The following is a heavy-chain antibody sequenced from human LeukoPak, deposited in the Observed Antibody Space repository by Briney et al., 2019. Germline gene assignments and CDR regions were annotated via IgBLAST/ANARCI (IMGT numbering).Heavy chain of an antibody. CDR3: AKDEDSGSYYYRAYHY. D-gene: IGHD3-10*01. CDR1: GCTFGDYA. CDR2: ISWRSGSI. J-gene: IGHJ4*02. Sequence: PGGSLRLSCAASGCTFGDYAMRWVVQDPREGRQWGSGISWRSGSIGYAESVKGRVTISGDKAKNYLYLKMSSLTAADTALYYCAKDEDSGSYYYRAYHYWGQGPLVTVYS. V-gene: IGHV3-9*01.